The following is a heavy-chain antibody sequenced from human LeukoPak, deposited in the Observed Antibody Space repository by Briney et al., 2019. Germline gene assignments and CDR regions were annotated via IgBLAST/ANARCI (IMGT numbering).Heavy chain of an antibody. CDR1: GFTFSSYW. J-gene: IGHJ3*02. Sequence: GGSLRLSCVASGFTFSSYWMHWVRQDPRKGLVWVSRINGDGRNINYADSVRGRFTISRDNSKNTLYLQMNSLRAEDTAVYYCARGHYDFWSGYYMGAFDIWGQGTMVTVSS. D-gene: IGHD3-3*01. V-gene: IGHV3-74*01. CDR3: ARGHYDFWSGYYMGAFDI. CDR2: INGDGRNI.